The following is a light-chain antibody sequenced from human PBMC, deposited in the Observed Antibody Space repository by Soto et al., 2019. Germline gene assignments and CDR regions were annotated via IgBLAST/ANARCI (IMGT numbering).Light chain of an antibody. CDR1: QSVPSTY. J-gene: IGKJ3*01. Sequence: EIVLTQSPGTLSLSPGERATLSCRASQSVPSTYLAWYQQRPGQAPRLLIYGVSTRAPGIPDRFSGSGSGTDFTLTISSLQSEDSAIYYCQQYSSWPFTFGPGTKVAIE. CDR2: GVS. V-gene: IGKV3-20*01. CDR3: QQYSSWPFT.